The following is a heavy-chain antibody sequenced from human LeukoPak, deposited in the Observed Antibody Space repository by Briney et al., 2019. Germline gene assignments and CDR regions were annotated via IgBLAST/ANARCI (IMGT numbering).Heavy chain of an antibody. CDR1: GFPFSDYS. Sequence: GGSLRLSCTASGFPFSDYSMNWVRQAPGKGPEWISYIGISSGNTKYADSVKGRFTISADNARNSLYLQMNSLRVEDTAVYYCARDHNYAFDNRGQGTLVSVSS. D-gene: IGHD1-1*01. V-gene: IGHV3-48*04. CDR3: ARDHNYAFDN. CDR2: IGISSGNT. J-gene: IGHJ4*02.